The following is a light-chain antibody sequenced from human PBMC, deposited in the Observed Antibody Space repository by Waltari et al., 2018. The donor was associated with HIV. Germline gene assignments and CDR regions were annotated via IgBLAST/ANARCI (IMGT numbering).Light chain of an antibody. Sequence: YELTQAPSVSVAPGQTARIICEGNNIGRKSVHRYQQKAGQAPTVVVHHDYERPSEIPARFSGSNCENAATLTISGVEAGDEADYYCQVWDTFSEHRVFGGGTKLT. V-gene: IGLV3-21*02. CDR1: NIGRKS. CDR2: HDY. CDR3: QVWDTFSEHRV. J-gene: IGLJ3*02.